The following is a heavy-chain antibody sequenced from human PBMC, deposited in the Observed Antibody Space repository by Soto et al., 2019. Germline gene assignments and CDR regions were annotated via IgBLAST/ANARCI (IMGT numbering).Heavy chain of an antibody. Sequence: PGGSLRLSCAASGFTFSNAWMNWVRQAPGKGLEWVGRIKSKTDGGTTDYAAPVKGRFTISRDDSKNTLYLQMNSLKTEDTAVYYCTTASDSGYDFWSGYYKNTYYYYGMDVWGQGTTVTVSS. CDR3: TTASDSGYDFWSGYYKNTYYYYGMDV. V-gene: IGHV3-15*07. CDR2: IKSKTDGGTT. CDR1: GFTFSNAW. D-gene: IGHD3-3*01. J-gene: IGHJ6*02.